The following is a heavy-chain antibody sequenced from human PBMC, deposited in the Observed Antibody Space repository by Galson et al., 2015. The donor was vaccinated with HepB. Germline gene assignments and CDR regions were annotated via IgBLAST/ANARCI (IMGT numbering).Heavy chain of an antibody. D-gene: IGHD3-10*01. Sequence: SVKVSCKASGRTFSSYSISWVRQAPGQGLEWMGGIIPILGTPNYGQKFEDRVTIMADESTSTDYMKLSNLKSEDTAVYYCAYGSGSHWYFDLWGRGTLVTVSS. J-gene: IGHJ2*01. CDR2: IIPILGTP. V-gene: IGHV1-69*13. CDR1: GRTFSSYS. CDR3: AYGSGSHWYFDL.